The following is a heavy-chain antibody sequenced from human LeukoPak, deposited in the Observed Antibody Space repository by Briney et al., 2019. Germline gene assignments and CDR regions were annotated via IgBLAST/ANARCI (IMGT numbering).Heavy chain of an antibody. J-gene: IGHJ4*02. Sequence: PSETLSLTCTVSGGSISSSSYYWGWIRQPPGKGLEWIGSIYYSGSTYYNPSLKSRVTISVDTSKNQFSLKLSSVTAADTAVYYCARPEVVAAIVDYWGQGTLVTVSS. D-gene: IGHD2-15*01. V-gene: IGHV4-39*01. CDR2: IYYSGST. CDR1: GGSISSSSYY. CDR3: ARPEVVAAIVDY.